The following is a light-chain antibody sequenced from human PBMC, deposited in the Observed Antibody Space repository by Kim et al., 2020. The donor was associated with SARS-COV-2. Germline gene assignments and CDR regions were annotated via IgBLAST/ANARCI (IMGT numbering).Light chain of an antibody. Sequence: SSELTQDPAVSVALGQTVRITCQGASLRRYYASWYQQKPGLAPVLVIYGKNNRPSGIPDRFSGSSSGNTASLTITGAQAEDEADYYCNSRDSSGNHLGVFGGGTQLTVL. CDR1: SLRRYY. CDR2: GKN. CDR3: NSRDSSGNHLGV. J-gene: IGLJ3*02. V-gene: IGLV3-19*01.